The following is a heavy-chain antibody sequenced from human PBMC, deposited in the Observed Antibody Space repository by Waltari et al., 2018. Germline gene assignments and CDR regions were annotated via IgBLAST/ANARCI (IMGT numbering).Heavy chain of an antibody. CDR1: GFTFSSYS. J-gene: IGHJ6*03. CDR2: ISSSSSTI. CDR3: ARPPPEQLPPGYYYYMDV. V-gene: IGHV3-48*04. D-gene: IGHD2-2*01. Sequence: EVQLVESGGGLVQPGGSLRLSCAASGFTFSSYSMNWVRQAPGKGLEWVSYISSSSSTIYYADSVKGRFTISRDNAKNSLYLQMNSLRAEDTAVYYCARPPPEQLPPGYYYYMDVWGKGTTVTVSS.